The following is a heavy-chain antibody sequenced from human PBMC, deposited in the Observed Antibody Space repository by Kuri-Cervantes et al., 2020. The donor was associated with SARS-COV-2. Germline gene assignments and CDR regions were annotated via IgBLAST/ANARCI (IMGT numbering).Heavy chain of an antibody. Sequence: GGSLRLSCAASGFTFSNSDMNWVHQAPGKGLEWVSGVSWNGSRTHYADSVKGRFILSRDKAKNSLYLQMNSLRAEDTAVYYCASNYYDSSGYYQHWGQGTLVTVSS. CDR1: GFTFSNSD. CDR3: ASNYYDSSGYYQH. J-gene: IGHJ1*01. D-gene: IGHD3-22*01. CDR2: VSWNGSRT. V-gene: IGHV3-35*01.